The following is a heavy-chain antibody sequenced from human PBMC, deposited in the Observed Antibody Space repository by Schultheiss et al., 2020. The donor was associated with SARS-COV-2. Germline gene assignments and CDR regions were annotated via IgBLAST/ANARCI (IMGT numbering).Heavy chain of an antibody. CDR3: ARAEYLDYGMDV. V-gene: IGHV3-30*02. D-gene: IGHD2-2*01. CDR1: GFTFSSYG. J-gene: IGHJ6*02. CDR2: IRYDGSNK. Sequence: GGSLRLSCAASGFTFSSYGMHWVRQAPGKGLEWVAFIRYDGSNKYYADSVKGRFTISRDNSKNTLYLQMNSLRAEDTAVYYCARAEYLDYGMDVWGQGTTVTVSS.